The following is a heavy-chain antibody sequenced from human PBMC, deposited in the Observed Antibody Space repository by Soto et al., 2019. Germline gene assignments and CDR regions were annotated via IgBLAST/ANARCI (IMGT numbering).Heavy chain of an antibody. CDR1: GASTVSHYH. V-gene: IGHV4-31*02. D-gene: IGHD1-26*01. CDR3: ALALGPTTGLDY. Sequence: SETLSLTCSVSGASTVSHYHWTWIRQPPGKGLEWMGYIFNSGTTFYNPSLTSRLSISMDTSGNHFSLELRSVTAADTAVYYCALALGPTTGLDYWGRGTLVTVSS. J-gene: IGHJ4*02. CDR2: IFNSGTT.